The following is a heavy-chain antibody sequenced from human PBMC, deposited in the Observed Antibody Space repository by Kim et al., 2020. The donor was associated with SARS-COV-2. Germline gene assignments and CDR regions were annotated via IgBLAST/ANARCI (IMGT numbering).Heavy chain of an antibody. V-gene: IGHV1-46*01. J-gene: IGHJ4*02. D-gene: IGHD6-13*01. CDR3: ARDEPWYLH. CDR2: GST. Sequence: GSTSYAQKFQGRVTMTRDTSTSTVYMELSSLRSEDTAVYYCARDEPWYLHWGQGTLVTVSS.